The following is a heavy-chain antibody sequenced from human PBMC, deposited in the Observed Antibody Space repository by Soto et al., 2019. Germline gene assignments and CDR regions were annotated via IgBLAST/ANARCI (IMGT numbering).Heavy chain of an antibody. D-gene: IGHD3-10*01. CDR2: ISAYTGDT. Sequence: QVPLVQSGTEVKKPGASVKVSCKASGYSFDTYSITWVRQAPGQGLEWLGWISAYTGDTDSARILQGRFSITTDTSTSTAYMELRGLRFDDTAVFYCARDRWVGGSKYCDHWGQGTLVAVSS. CDR1: GYSFDTYS. CDR3: ARDRWVGGSKYCDH. V-gene: IGHV1-18*01. J-gene: IGHJ4*02.